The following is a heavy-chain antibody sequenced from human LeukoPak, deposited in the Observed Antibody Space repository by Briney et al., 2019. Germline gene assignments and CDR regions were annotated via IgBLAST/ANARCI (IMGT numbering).Heavy chain of an antibody. V-gene: IGHV3-9*01. CDR1: GFTFDDYA. J-gene: IGHJ4*02. CDR3: AKGSEYDFWSGQFYFDY. Sequence: PGRSLRLSCAASGFTFDDYAMHWVRQAPGKGLEWVSGISWNSGSIGYADSVKGRFTISRDNAKNSLCLQMNSLRAEDTALYYCAKGSEYDFWSGQFYFDYWGRGTLVTVSS. CDR2: ISWNSGSI. D-gene: IGHD3-3*01.